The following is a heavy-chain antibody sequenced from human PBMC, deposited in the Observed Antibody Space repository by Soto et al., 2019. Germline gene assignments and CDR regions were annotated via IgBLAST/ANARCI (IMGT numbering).Heavy chain of an antibody. J-gene: IGHJ6*03. CDR2: INPSGGST. V-gene: IGHV1-46*03. Sequence: ASVKVSCKASGYTFTSYYMHWVRQAPGQGLEWMGIINPSGGSTSYAQKFQGRVTMTRDTSTSTVYMELSSLRSEDTAVYYCATSPDYGDYPYYYYYMDVWGKGTTVTV. D-gene: IGHD4-17*01. CDR3: ATSPDYGDYPYYYYYMDV. CDR1: GYTFTSYY.